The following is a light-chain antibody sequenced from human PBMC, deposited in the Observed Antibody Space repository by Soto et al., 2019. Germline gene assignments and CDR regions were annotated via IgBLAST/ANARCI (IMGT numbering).Light chain of an antibody. CDR2: EVN. Sequence: QSALTQPPSASGSPGQSVTISCTGTSSDIGGYNSVSWYQQHPGKAPRLMIYEVNKRPSGVPDRFSGSKSGYTASLTVSGLQTEDEANYYCATWDDSLHGYVFGAGTKLTVL. CDR3: ATWDDSLHGYV. V-gene: IGLV2-8*01. J-gene: IGLJ1*01. CDR1: SSDIGGYNS.